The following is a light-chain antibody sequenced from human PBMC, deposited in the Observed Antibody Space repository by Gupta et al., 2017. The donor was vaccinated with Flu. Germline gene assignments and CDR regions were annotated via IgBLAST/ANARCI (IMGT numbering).Light chain of an antibody. V-gene: IGKV1-33*01. Sequence: DIQMTHSPSSLSASVGDRVSISCQASQDIINFLAWYQQEPGKAPKLLMFDASRLETGVPARFSGRGSGTDFTLTISSLQPEDIATYYCQQYHKLPITFGQGTRLDIK. CDR2: DAS. CDR1: QDIINF. CDR3: QQYHKLPIT. J-gene: IGKJ5*01.